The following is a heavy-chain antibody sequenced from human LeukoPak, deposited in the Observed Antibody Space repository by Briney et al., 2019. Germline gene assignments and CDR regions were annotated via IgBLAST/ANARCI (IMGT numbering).Heavy chain of an antibody. CDR3: ARTNQPFDY. D-gene: IGHD2-2*01. V-gene: IGHV4-38-2*01. J-gene: IGHJ4*02. CDR2: IYYSGST. Sequence: SETLSLTCAVSGYSISSGYYWGWIRQPPGKGLEWIGSIYYSGSTYYNPSLKSRVTISVDTSKNQFSLKLSSVTAADTAVYYCARTNQPFDYWGQGTLVTVSS. CDR1: GYSISSGYY.